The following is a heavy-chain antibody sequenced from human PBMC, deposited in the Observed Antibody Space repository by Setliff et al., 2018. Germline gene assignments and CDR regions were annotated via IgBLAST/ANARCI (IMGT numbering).Heavy chain of an antibody. Sequence: GASVKVSCKVSGYTLTELSMHWVRQAPGKGLEWMGGFDPEDGETIYAQKFQGRVTMTEDTSTDTAYMELSSLRSEDTAVYYCARDPGLHYDSSYYYMDVWGKGTTVTVSS. J-gene: IGHJ6*03. D-gene: IGHD3-22*01. CDR1: GYTLTELS. CDR2: FDPEDGET. CDR3: ARDPGLHYDSSYYYMDV. V-gene: IGHV1-24*01.